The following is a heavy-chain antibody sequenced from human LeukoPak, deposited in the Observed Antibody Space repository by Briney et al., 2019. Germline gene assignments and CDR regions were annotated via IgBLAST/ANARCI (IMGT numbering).Heavy chain of an antibody. Sequence: SETLSLTCIISGGSISSSSYYWGWIRQPPGKGLEWIASMHYSGSTFYNPSLKSRVTISVDTSKNQFSLRLSSVTAADMAMYYCARHTYAFESWGQGTMVTVS. J-gene: IGHJ3*01. CDR2: MHYSGST. CDR3: ARHTYAFES. CDR1: GGSISSSSYY. V-gene: IGHV4-39*01.